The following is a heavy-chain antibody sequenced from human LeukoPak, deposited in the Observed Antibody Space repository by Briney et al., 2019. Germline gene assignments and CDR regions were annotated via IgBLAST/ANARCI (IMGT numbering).Heavy chain of an antibody. J-gene: IGHJ4*02. V-gene: IGHV4-39*07. Sequence: SETLTLTCTVSDDSISTNNYYWSWIRQPPGKGLEWVGTLHFSGTPYYSPSLKSRVTISVDTSKNQFSLKVSSVTAADTALYYCARWYSSSGYLDYWGQGTLVTVSS. CDR2: LHFSGTP. D-gene: IGHD6-6*01. CDR1: DDSISTNNYY. CDR3: ARWYSSSGYLDY.